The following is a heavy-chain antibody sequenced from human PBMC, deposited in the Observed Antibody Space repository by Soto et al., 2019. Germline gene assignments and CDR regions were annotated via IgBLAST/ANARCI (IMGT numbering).Heavy chain of an antibody. CDR2: IYYSGST. J-gene: IGHJ3*02. Sequence: QVQLQESGPGLVKPSQTLSLTCTVSGGSISRGGYYWSWIRQHPGKGLEWIGYIYYSGSTYYNPSLKSRVTISVDTSKNQFSLKLSSVTAADTAVYYCARAVADYYDSSGYFGDAFDIWGQGTMVTVSS. CDR1: GGSISRGGYY. V-gene: IGHV4-31*03. CDR3: ARAVADYYDSSGYFGDAFDI. D-gene: IGHD3-22*01.